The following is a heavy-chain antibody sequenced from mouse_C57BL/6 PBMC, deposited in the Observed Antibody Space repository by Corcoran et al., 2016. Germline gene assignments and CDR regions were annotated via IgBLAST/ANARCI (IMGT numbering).Heavy chain of an antibody. CDR2: INPNNGGT. Sequence: EVQLPQSGPELVKPGASVKISCKASGYTFTDYYMNWVKQSHGKSLEWIGDINPNNGGTSYNQKFKGKDTLTVDKSSSTAYMELRSLTSEDSAVYYCAFYGNYAYFDVWGTGTTVTVSS. CDR1: GYTFTDYY. J-gene: IGHJ1*03. V-gene: IGHV1-26*01. CDR3: AFYGNYAYFDV. D-gene: IGHD2-1*01.